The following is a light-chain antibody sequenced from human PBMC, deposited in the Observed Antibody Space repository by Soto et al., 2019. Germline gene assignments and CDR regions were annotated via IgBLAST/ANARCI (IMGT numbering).Light chain of an antibody. Sequence: ILFTQSPFTLPLSPGATATLSCRASQTVNSDYLAWFQQRPGQAPRLLIFATSRRATDIPDRFSGSGSGTDFTLAIRRLEPEDFAVYSCHQFGYSPRTFGQGTKVDIK. J-gene: IGKJ1*01. CDR3: HQFGYSPRT. CDR2: ATS. CDR1: QTVNSDY. V-gene: IGKV3-20*01.